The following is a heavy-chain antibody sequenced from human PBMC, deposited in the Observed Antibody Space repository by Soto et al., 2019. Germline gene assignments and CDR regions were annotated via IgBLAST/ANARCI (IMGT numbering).Heavy chain of an antibody. CDR3: TRHVLTWNDYYYYGMDV. Sequence: GGSLRLSCAASGFTFSGSAMHWVRQASGKGLEWVGRIRSKANSYATAYAASVKGRFTISRDDSKNTAYLQMNSLKTEDTAVYYCTRHVLTWNDYYYYGMDVWGQGTTVTVSS. J-gene: IGHJ6*02. D-gene: IGHD1-1*01. CDR1: GFTFSGSA. CDR2: IRSKANSYAT. V-gene: IGHV3-73*01.